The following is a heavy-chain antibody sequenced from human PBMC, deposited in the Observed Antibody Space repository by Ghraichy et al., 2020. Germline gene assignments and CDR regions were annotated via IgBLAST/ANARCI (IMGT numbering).Heavy chain of an antibody. Sequence: SGPTLVKPTQTLTLTCTFSGFSLSTSGVGVGWIRQPPGKALEWLALIYWNDDKRYSPSLKSRLTITKDTSKNQVVLTMTNMDPVDTATYYCARSTRIVVVPAGTSPFDYWGQGTLVTVSS. CDR1: GFSLSTSGVG. D-gene: IGHD2-2*01. CDR3: ARSTRIVVVPAGTSPFDY. V-gene: IGHV2-5*01. J-gene: IGHJ4*02. CDR2: IYWNDDK.